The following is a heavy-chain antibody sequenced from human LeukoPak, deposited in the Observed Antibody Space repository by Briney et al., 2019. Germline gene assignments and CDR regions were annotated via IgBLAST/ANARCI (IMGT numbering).Heavy chain of an antibody. V-gene: IGHV4-34*01. Sequence: PSETLSLTCAVYGGSFSGYYWSWIRQPPGKGLEWIGEINHSGSTNYNPSLKSRVTISVDTSKNQFSLKLSSVTAADTAVYYCARHNNRGFSPKNDYWGQGTLVTVSS. CDR2: INHSGST. D-gene: IGHD1-14*01. J-gene: IGHJ4*02. CDR1: GGSFSGYY. CDR3: ARHNNRGFSPKNDY.